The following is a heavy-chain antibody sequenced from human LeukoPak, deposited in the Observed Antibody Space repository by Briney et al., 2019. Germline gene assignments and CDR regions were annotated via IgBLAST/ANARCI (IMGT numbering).Heavy chain of an antibody. V-gene: IGHV3-23*01. Sequence: GGSLRLSCAASGFTFSSYAMSWVRQAPGEGLEWVSTISGSGGSTYYADSVKGRFTISRDNSKNTLYLQMNSLRAEDTALYYCARESPVAATGRSWFDSWGQGTLVTVSS. CDR2: ISGSGGST. J-gene: IGHJ5*01. CDR1: GFTFSSYA. CDR3: ARESPVAATGRSWFDS. D-gene: IGHD6-13*01.